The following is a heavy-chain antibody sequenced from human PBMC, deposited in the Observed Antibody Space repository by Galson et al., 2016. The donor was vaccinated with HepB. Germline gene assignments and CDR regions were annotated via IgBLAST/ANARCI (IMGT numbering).Heavy chain of an antibody. V-gene: IGHV4-31*11. J-gene: IGHJ5*02. CDR2: TYYSGST. Sequence: TLSLTCAVYGGSFSGYYWSWIRQHPGKGLEWIGYTYYSGSTYYNPSLKSRVTISVDTSKNQFSLKLSSVTAADTAVYYCAREVAGAKWFDPWGQGTLVAVSS. D-gene: IGHD1-14*01. CDR3: AREVAGAKWFDP. CDR1: GGSFSGYY.